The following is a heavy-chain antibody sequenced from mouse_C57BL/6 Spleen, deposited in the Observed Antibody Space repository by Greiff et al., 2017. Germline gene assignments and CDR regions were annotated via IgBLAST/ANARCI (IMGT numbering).Heavy chain of an antibody. CDR3: TRSGYGSSFAY. CDR2: IDPETGGT. J-gene: IGHJ3*01. CDR1: GYTFTDYE. D-gene: IGHD1-1*01. Sequence: VQLQQSGAELVRPGASVTLSCKASGYTFTDYEMHWVKQTPVHGLEWIGAIDPETGGTAYNQKFKGKAILTADKSSSTAYMELRSLTSEDSAVYCSTRSGYGSSFAYGGQGTLVTVSA. V-gene: IGHV1-15*01.